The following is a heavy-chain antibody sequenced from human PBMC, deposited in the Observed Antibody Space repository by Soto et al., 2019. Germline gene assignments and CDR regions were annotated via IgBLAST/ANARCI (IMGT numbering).Heavy chain of an antibody. Sequence: GGSLRLSCAASGFTFSSYGMHWVRQAPGKGLEWVAVIWYDGSNKYYADSVKGRFTISRENSKDTLNRKINTRRPGETAGYYCASTRSAAATWFDPWGQGTLVTVSS. D-gene: IGHD6-13*01. J-gene: IGHJ5*02. CDR3: ASTRSAAATWFDP. CDR2: IWYDGSNK. CDR1: GFTFSSYG. V-gene: IGHV3-33*01.